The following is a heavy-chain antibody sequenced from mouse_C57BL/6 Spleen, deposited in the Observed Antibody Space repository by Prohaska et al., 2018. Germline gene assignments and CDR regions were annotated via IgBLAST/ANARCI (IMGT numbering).Heavy chain of an antibody. CDR3: AISYYYGSSFAY. J-gene: IGHJ3*01. V-gene: IGHV1-74*01. Sequence: SVKLSCKASGYTFTSYWMHWVKQRPGRGLEWIGRIHPSDSDTNYNQKFKGKATLTVDKSSSTAYMQLSSLTSEDSAVYYCAISYYYGSSFAYWGQGTLVTVSA. D-gene: IGHD1-1*01. CDR2: IHPSDSDT. CDR1: GYTFTSYW.